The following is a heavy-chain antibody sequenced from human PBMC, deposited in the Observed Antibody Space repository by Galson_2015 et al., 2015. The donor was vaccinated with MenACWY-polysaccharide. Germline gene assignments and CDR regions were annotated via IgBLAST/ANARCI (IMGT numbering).Heavy chain of an antibody. V-gene: IGHV1-8*01. Sequence: SVKVSCKASGYTFTSYDINWVRQATGQGLEWMGWMNPNSGNTGYAQKFQGRVTMTRNTSISTAYMELSSLSSEDTAVYYCASDPSLAAGAFDIRGQGTMVTVSS. CDR3: ASDPSLAAGAFDI. CDR2: MNPNSGNT. J-gene: IGHJ3*02. D-gene: IGHD3-10*01. CDR1: GYTFTSYD.